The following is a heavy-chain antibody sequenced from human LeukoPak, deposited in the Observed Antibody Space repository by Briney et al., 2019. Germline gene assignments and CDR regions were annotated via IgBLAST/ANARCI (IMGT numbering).Heavy chain of an antibody. Sequence: SQTLSLTCTVSGASNSNGDYYWTWIRQTPGEGLEWIGYIYHSGSTYYNPSLKSRLTISLDTSENQFSLSLNSVTAADTAVYYCAREALLYYFDYWGQGTPVTVSS. CDR3: AREALLYYFDY. CDR1: GASNSNGDYY. D-gene: IGHD2-15*01. V-gene: IGHV4-30-4*08. J-gene: IGHJ4*02. CDR2: IYHSGST.